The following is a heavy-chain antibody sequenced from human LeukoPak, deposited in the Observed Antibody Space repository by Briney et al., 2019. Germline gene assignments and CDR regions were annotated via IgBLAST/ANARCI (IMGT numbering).Heavy chain of an antibody. CDR3: ARSVTTNAFDI. V-gene: IGHV3-48*02. J-gene: IGHJ3*02. CDR1: GFTFSSYS. Sequence: PGGSLRLSCAASGFTFSSYSMNWVRQAPGKGLEWISYVSSSGNTIYNADFVRGRLTISRDNAKSSLYLQMNSLRDDDTAVYYCARSVTTNAFDIWGQGTMVTVSS. D-gene: IGHD4-17*01. CDR2: VSSSGNTI.